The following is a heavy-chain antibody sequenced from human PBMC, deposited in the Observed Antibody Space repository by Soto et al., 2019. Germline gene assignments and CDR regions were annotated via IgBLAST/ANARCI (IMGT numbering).Heavy chain of an antibody. Sequence: SETLSLTCTVSGGSISSSSYYWGWIRQPPGKGLEWIGSIYYSGSTYYNPSLKSRVTISVDTSKNQFSLKLSSVTAADTAVYYCARALYGSGSWVYYYYGMDVWGQGTTVTVSS. V-gene: IGHV4-39*01. CDR3: ARALYGSGSWVYYYYGMDV. J-gene: IGHJ6*02. D-gene: IGHD3-10*01. CDR1: GGSISSSSYY. CDR2: IYYSGST.